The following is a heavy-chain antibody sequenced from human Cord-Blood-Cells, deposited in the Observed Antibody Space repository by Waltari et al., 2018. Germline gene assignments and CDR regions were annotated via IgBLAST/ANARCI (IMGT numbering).Heavy chain of an antibody. D-gene: IGHD5-12*01. V-gene: IGHV1-69*01. J-gene: IGHJ4*02. Sequence: QVQLVQSGAEVKKPGSSVKLSCKASGATFTPPANSWLRQAPGQGLEWMGGIIPIFGTANYAQKFQGRVTITADESTSTAYMELSSLRSEDTAVYYCARERTATAYFDYWGQGTLVTVSS. CDR3: ARERTATAYFDY. CDR1: GATFTPPA. CDR2: IIPIFGTA.